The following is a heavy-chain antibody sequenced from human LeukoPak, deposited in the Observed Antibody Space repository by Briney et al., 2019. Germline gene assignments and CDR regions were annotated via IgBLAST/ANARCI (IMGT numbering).Heavy chain of an antibody. CDR2: IHSSGST. V-gene: IGHV4-59*11. Sequence: SDTLSLTCTVPGGSLSGHFWSWFRRPPGKGLENIGYIHSSGSTNYNPSYKSRVTVSLEMSKNQFSLSLSSVTAADTAVYYCARDPGDTDWYNFDFWGQGTLVTVSS. D-gene: IGHD3-9*01. J-gene: IGHJ4*02. CDR3: ARDPGDTDWYNFDF. CDR1: GGSLSGHF.